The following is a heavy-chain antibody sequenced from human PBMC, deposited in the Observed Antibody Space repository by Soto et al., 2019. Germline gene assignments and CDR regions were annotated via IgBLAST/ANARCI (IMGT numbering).Heavy chain of an antibody. V-gene: IGHV4-31*03. CDR3: ARYHASLMVY. Sequence: SETLSLTCTVSGGSISSGGYYWSWIRQHPGKGLEWIGYIYYSGSTYYNPSLKSRVTISVDTSKNQFSLKLSSVTAANTAVYYCARYHASLMVYWGQGTLVTVSS. J-gene: IGHJ4*01. CDR2: IYYSGST. CDR1: GGSISSGGYY. D-gene: IGHD2-8*01.